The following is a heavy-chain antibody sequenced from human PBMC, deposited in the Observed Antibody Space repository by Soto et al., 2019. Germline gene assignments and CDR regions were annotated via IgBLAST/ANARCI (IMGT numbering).Heavy chain of an antibody. V-gene: IGHV1-18*01. CDR1: GYTFTSYG. D-gene: IGHD6-13*01. CDR3: ARVIAAAAGTGWFDP. J-gene: IGHJ5*02. CDR2: ISAYNGNT. Sequence: GASVKVSCKASGYTFTSYGISWVRQAPGQGLEWMGRISAYNGNTNYAQKLQGRVTMTTDTSTSTAYMELRSLRSDDTAVYYCARVIAAAAGTGWFDPWGQGTLVTVSS.